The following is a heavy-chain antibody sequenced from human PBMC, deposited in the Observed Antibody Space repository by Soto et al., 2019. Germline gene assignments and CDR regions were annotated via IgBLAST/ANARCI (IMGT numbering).Heavy chain of an antibody. Sequence: QVQLQESGPGLVKPSPSLSLTCTVSGRSIRSGDYYWSWIRQPPGKGLEWIGYIYYSGSTYYNPSLKSRVTISVDTSKNQLSLKLSSVAAADTAVYYCARWDGLDTAMVFDYWGQGTLVTVSS. J-gene: IGHJ4*02. V-gene: IGHV4-30-4*01. D-gene: IGHD5-18*01. CDR3: ARWDGLDTAMVFDY. CDR2: IYYSGST. CDR1: GRSIRSGDYY.